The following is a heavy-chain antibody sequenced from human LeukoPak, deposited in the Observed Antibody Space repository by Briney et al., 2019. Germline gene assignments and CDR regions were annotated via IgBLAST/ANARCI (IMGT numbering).Heavy chain of an antibody. CDR3: ARALYGDYVNFDY. D-gene: IGHD4-17*01. Sequence: PSETLSLTCTVSGGSINTYYWSWIRQPPGKGLEWIGYINYIGSTNYNPSLNSRVTISVDTSKNQFSLNLSSVTAADTAVYYCARALYGDYVNFDYWGQGTLVTVSS. J-gene: IGHJ4*02. V-gene: IGHV4-59*01. CDR1: GGSINTYY. CDR2: INYIGST.